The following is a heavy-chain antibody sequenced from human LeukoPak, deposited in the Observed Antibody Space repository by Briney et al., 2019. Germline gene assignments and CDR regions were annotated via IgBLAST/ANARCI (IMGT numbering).Heavy chain of an antibody. CDR1: GGSFSGYY. D-gene: IGHD4-17*01. V-gene: IGHV4-34*01. J-gene: IGHJ4*02. CDR2: INHSGST. Sequence: SETLSLTCAVYGGSFSGYYWSWIRHPPEKGLEWIGEINHSGSTNYNPSLKSRVTISVDTSKNQFSLKLSSVTAADTAVYYCAYGGDYWGQGTLVTVSS. CDR3: AYGGDY.